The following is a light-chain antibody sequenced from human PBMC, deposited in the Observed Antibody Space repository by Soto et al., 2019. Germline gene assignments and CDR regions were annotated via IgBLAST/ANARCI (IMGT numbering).Light chain of an antibody. J-gene: IGKJ5*01. CDR3: QQYNNWPPIT. V-gene: IGKV3-15*01. Sequence: EIVMSLSPATLSVSPGERATLSCRASQSISNNLAWYQQKPGQAPRLLIYGSYTRATDIPARFSGSGSGTEFTLTISSLQSEDFAVYYCQQYNNWPPITFGQGTRLEIK. CDR2: GSY. CDR1: QSISNN.